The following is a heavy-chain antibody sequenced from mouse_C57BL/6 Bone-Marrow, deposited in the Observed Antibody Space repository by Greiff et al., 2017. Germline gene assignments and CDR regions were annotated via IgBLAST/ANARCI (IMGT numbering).Heavy chain of an antibody. Sequence: EVMLVESGGGLVKPGGSLKLSCAASGFTFSDYGMHWVRQAPEKGLEWVAYISSGSSTIYYADKVKGRFTISRDNAKNTLFLQMTSLRSEDTAMYYCARNSGSSFRYFDVWGTGTTVTVSS. CDR3: ARNSGSSFRYFDV. CDR2: ISSGSSTI. CDR1: GFTFSDYG. D-gene: IGHD1-1*01. J-gene: IGHJ1*03. V-gene: IGHV5-17*01.